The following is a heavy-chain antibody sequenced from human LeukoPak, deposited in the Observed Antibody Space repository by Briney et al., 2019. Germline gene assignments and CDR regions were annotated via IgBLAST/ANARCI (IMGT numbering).Heavy chain of an antibody. CDR2: ISSSSSYI. CDR1: GFTFSSYS. V-gene: IGHV3-21*01. CDR3: ARDIPHYYDSSGYPDY. J-gene: IGHJ4*02. Sequence: GGSLRLSCAASGFTFSSYSMNWVRQAPGKGLEWVSSISSSSSYIYYADSVKGRFTISRDNAKNSLYLQMNSLRAEDTAVYYCARDIPHYYDSSGYPDYWGQGTLVTVSS. D-gene: IGHD3-22*01.